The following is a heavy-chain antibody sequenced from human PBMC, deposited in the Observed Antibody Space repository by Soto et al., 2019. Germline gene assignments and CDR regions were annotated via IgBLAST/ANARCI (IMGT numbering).Heavy chain of an antibody. Sequence: ASVKVSCKASGGTFSSYAISWVRQAPGQGLEWMGGIIPIFGTANYAQKFQGRVTITADKSTSTAYMELSSLRSEDTAVYYCARDFEGGDYDFWSGYYTASRYYYYGMDVWGPGTTVTVSS. J-gene: IGHJ6*02. CDR3: ARDFEGGDYDFWSGYYTASRYYYYGMDV. CDR1: GGTFSSYA. CDR2: IIPIFGTA. V-gene: IGHV1-69*06. D-gene: IGHD3-3*01.